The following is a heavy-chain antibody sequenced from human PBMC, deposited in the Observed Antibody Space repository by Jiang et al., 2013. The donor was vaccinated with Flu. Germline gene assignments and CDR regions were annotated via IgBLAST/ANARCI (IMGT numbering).Heavy chain of an antibody. CDR3: ARGPVDTAMDNYWNSYYYMDV. CDR1: GFTFDDYA. V-gene: IGHV3-20*01. CDR2: INWNGGNS. Sequence: VQLVESGGSVVRPGGSLRLSCAASGFTFDDYAMSWVRQAPGKGLEWVSGINWNGGNSGYADSVKGRFTISRDNVKNSLYLQMNSLRAEDTALYHCARGPVDTAMDNYWNSYYYMDVWGKGTTVTVTS. J-gene: IGHJ6*03. D-gene: IGHD5-18*01.